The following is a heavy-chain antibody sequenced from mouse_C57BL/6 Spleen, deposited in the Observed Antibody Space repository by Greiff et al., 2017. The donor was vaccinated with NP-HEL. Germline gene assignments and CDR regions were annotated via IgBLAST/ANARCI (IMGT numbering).Heavy chain of an antibody. J-gene: IGHJ4*01. CDR1: GYTFTSYW. V-gene: IGHV1-64*01. Sequence: VQLQQPGAELVKPGASVKLSCKASGYTFTSYWMHWVKQRPGQGLEWIGMIHPNSGSTNYNEKFKSKATLTVDKSSSTAYMQLSSLTSEDSAVYYCARSAGVDYYAMDYWGQGTSVTVSS. CDR3: ARSAGVDYYAMDY. CDR2: IHPNSGST.